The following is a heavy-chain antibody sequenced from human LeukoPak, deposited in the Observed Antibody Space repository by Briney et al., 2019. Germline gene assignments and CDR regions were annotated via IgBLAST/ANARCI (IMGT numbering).Heavy chain of an antibody. Sequence: SETLSLTCTVSGDSISSGAYYWTWVRQYPGTGLEWTGYISHIGTTYNNPSLKSRVTISVDTSKNQFSLKLNSVTAADTAVYYCARDGGYGDYAAIWFDPWGQGTLVTVSS. J-gene: IGHJ5*02. CDR1: GDSISSGAYY. V-gene: IGHV4-61*08. CDR2: ISHIGTT. D-gene: IGHD4-17*01. CDR3: ARDGGYGDYAAIWFDP.